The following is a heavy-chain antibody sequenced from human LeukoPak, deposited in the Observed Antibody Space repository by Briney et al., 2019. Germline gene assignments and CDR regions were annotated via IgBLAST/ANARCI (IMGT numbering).Heavy chain of an antibody. CDR3: ARHPPHEDGDKRGFDF. J-gene: IGHJ4*02. V-gene: IGHV4-39*01. D-gene: IGHD5-24*01. Sequence: SETLSLTCTVSGGSISSRNYCWGWFRQSPGKGLEWIAYICHSGSTYYNPSLKSRVTISVDTSKNHFSLMLTSVGAADTAVYHCARHPPHEDGDKRGFDFWGQGTLVTVSS. CDR1: GGSISSRNYC. CDR2: ICHSGST.